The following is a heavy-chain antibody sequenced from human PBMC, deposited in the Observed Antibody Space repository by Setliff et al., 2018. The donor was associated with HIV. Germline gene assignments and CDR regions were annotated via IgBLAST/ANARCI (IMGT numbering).Heavy chain of an antibody. J-gene: IGHJ4*02. V-gene: IGHV1-69*10. CDR2: VTPILHTT. CDR1: GYTFSSYG. CDR3: ARDHQTMLWLDY. D-gene: IGHD2-21*01. Sequence: SVKVSCKASGYTFSSYGISWVRQAPGQGFEWMGGVTPILHTTNYAQKFQGRVTITADISTRTVYMELSSLTSEDTAIYYCARDHQTMLWLDYWGQGTLVTVSS.